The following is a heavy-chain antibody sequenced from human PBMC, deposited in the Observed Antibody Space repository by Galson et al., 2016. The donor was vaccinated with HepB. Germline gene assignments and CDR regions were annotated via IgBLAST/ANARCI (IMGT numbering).Heavy chain of an antibody. CDR2: ISYDGSNK. J-gene: IGHJ4*02. Sequence: SLRLSCAASGFTFSTYTIHWVRQAPGKGLEWVALISYDGSNKFYADSVKGRFIVSRDNSKNTLHLQMNSLRVGDTAVYYCTREYDGGSGGFDYWGQGALVAVSS. CDR3: TREYDGGSGGFDY. D-gene: IGHD3-10*01. V-gene: IGHV3-30-3*01. CDR1: GFTFSTYT.